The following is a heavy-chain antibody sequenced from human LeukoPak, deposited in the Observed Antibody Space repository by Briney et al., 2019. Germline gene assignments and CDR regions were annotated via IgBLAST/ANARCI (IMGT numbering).Heavy chain of an antibody. D-gene: IGHD3-22*01. CDR1: GFTFSTYA. CDR2: ISGSGGTT. Sequence: PGGSLRLSCAASGFTFSTYAMSWVRQAPGKGLEWVSAISGSGGTTYYADSVKGRFTISRDNSKNTLYLQMNSLRADDRAVYYCAKETYDRYFDYWGQGTLVTVSP. V-gene: IGHV3-23*01. CDR3: AKETYDRYFDY. J-gene: IGHJ4*02.